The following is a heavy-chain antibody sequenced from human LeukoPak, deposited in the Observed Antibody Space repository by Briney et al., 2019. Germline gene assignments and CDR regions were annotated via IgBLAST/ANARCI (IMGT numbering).Heavy chain of an antibody. V-gene: IGHV4-59*08. CDR2: IYYSGST. Sequence: PSETLSLTCTVSGGSLTGYYWTWIRQPPGKGLEWMGYIYYSGSTMYDPSLKSRVTISVDTSKNQFSLKLSSVTAADTAVYYCARHQSSGLDYWGQGTLVTVSS. J-gene: IGHJ4*02. D-gene: IGHD6-19*01. CDR3: ARHQSSGLDY. CDR1: GGSLTGYY.